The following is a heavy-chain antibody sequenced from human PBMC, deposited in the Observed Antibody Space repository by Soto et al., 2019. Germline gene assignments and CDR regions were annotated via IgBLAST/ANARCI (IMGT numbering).Heavy chain of an antibody. Sequence: EVQLVESGGGLVQPGGSLKLSCAASGLTFSDSAIHWVRQASGKGLEWVGRIRSKTNNYATTYAASVKGRFTISRDDSKNTAYLQMNSLKTEDTAVYYCTRPKNEIRFYSSNGIDVWGQGTTVTVSS. CDR3: TRPKNEIRFYSSNGIDV. CDR1: GLTFSDSA. V-gene: IGHV3-73*02. CDR2: IRSKTNNYAT. D-gene: IGHD3-3*01. J-gene: IGHJ6*02.